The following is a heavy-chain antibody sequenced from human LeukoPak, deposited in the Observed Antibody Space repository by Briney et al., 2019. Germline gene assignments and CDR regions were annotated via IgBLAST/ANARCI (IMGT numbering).Heavy chain of an antibody. Sequence: PGGSLRLSCAASGFTFDNYAMHWVRQAPGKGLEWVSGLSWDSASLAYADSVEGRFTISRDNAKNSLYLQMNSLRSEDTAFYYCARDRNYYASGSTDYWGHGILVTVSS. D-gene: IGHD3-10*01. J-gene: IGHJ4*01. V-gene: IGHV3-9*01. CDR2: LSWDSASL. CDR3: ARDRNYYASGSTDY. CDR1: GFTFDNYA.